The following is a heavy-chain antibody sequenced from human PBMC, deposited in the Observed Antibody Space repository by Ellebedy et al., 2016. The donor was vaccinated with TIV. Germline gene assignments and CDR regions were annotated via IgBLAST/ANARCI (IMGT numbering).Heavy chain of an antibody. CDR3: ARTITMVRGVIFNLDYYYGMDV. CDR2: IYPGDSDT. J-gene: IGHJ6*02. CDR1: GYSFTSYW. V-gene: IGHV5-51*01. D-gene: IGHD3-10*01. Sequence: GESLKISCKGSGYSFTSYWIGWVRQMPGKGLERMGIIYPGDSDTRYSPSFQGQVTISADKSISTAYLRWSSLKASDTAMYYCARTITMVRGVIFNLDYYYGMDVWGQGTTVTVSS.